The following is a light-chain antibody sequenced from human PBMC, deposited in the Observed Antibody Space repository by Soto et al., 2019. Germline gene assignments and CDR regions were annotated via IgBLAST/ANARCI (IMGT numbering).Light chain of an antibody. CDR3: QQSYSTSWT. J-gene: IGKJ1*01. Sequence: DIQMPQSRSSLSASVGDRVTITCRASQSISSYLNWYQQKPGKAPKLLIYAASSLQSGVPSRCSGSGSGTDFTLTISSLTPQAFATYYCQQSYSTSWTFGQGTKVDIK. CDR1: QSISSY. CDR2: AAS. V-gene: IGKV1-39*01.